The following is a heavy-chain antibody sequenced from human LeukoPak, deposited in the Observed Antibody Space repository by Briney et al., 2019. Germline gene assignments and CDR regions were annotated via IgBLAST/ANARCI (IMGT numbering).Heavy chain of an antibody. CDR1: GGSFSGYY. D-gene: IGHD2-2*01. J-gene: IGHJ6*04. CDR2: INHSGST. V-gene: IGHV4-34*01. Sequence: SETLSLTCAVYGGSFSGYYWSWIRQPPGKGLEWIGEINHSGSTNYNPSLKSRVTISVDTSKNQFSLKLSSVTAADTAVYYCARMGRIVVVPAANSHYYGMDVWGKGTTVTVSS. CDR3: ARMGRIVVVPAANSHYYGMDV.